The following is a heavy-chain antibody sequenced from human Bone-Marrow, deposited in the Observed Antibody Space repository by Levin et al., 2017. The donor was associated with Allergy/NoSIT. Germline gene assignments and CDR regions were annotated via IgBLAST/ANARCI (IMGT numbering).Heavy chain of an antibody. CDR1: GFTVGNNY. Sequence: PGGSLRLSCAASGFTVGNNYVAWVRQAPGKGLDWISVIYSGGGTYYADSVKGRFTISRYKSKNTVYLQMNSLKVEDTAVYYCSSAPGFSDYWGQGARVTVSS. J-gene: IGHJ4*02. CDR3: SSAPGFSDY. CDR2: IYSGGGT. V-gene: IGHV3-66*01.